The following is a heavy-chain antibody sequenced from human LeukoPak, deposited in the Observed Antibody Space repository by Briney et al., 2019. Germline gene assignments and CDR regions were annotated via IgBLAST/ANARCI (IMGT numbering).Heavy chain of an antibody. J-gene: IGHJ4*02. Sequence: ASVKVSCKASGYTFTSYYLHWVRQAPGQGLEWMGIVNPNDDSTTYAQKFQGRITMTRDTSTSTVYLELSSLRSEDTAVYYCARDLSNHYDSSGYYNYWGQGTLVTVSS. V-gene: IGHV1-46*01. CDR3: ARDLSNHYDSSGYYNY. D-gene: IGHD3-22*01. CDR2: VNPNDDST. CDR1: GYTFTSYY.